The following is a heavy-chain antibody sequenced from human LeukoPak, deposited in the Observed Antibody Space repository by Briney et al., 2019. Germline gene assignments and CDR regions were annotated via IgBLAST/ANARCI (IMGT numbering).Heavy chain of an antibody. CDR1: GFTVSSYG. V-gene: IGHV3-23*01. CDR3: AKARIASAGTGAFDV. Sequence: TAGSLRLSCAASGFTVSSYGMTWVRQAPGKGLEWVSAFSATDGSAQYAESVKGRFTISRDNSKNSLYLQMNSLRDEDTAVYYCAKARIASAGTGAFDVWGQGTMVTVSS. J-gene: IGHJ3*01. D-gene: IGHD6-13*01. CDR2: FSATDGSA.